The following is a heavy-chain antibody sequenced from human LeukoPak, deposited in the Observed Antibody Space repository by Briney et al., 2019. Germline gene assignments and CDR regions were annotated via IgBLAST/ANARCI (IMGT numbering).Heavy chain of an antibody. D-gene: IGHD3-22*01. CDR2: TRDRANSYTT. V-gene: IGHV3-72*01. CDR1: GFTFSDHY. J-gene: IGHJ4*02. CDR3: ARVGNSGGYYYPLDY. Sequence: GGSLRLSCAASGFTFSDHYIDWVRRAPGKGLEWVGRTRDRANSYTTEYAASVKDRFTFSRDDSKNSVYLQMNSLKTEDTAVYYCARVGNSGGYYYPLDYWGQGTLVTVSS.